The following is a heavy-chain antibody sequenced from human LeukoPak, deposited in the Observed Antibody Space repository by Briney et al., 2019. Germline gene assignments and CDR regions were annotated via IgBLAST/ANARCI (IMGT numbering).Heavy chain of an antibody. D-gene: IGHD7-27*01. CDR3: AQVPGVDYFYYRMDV. CDR1: GDLFSSYW. CDR2: IYPSDSDT. Sequence: GASLKISCEGSGDLFSSYWIAWVRPMPGKGLEWMGVIYPSDSDTRYSPSFQGQVTISADKSISTAYLQWSSLKASDTAVYYCAQVPGVDYFYYRMDVWGQGTTVTVSS. V-gene: IGHV5-51*01. J-gene: IGHJ6*02.